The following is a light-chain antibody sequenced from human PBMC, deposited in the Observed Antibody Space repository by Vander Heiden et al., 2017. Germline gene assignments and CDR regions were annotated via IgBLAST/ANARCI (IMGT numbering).Light chain of an antibody. Sequence: QSVLTQPPSVSGAPGQRVTISCTGSSSNIGAGYDVHWYQHLPGTAPKPLIYGNTHRPSGVPDRFSGSKSGTSASLAITGLQAEDEAVYSCQSFDSSLTGPVVFGGGTKLTVL. J-gene: IGLJ2*01. CDR3: QSFDSSLTGPVV. CDR1: SSNIGAGYD. V-gene: IGLV1-40*01. CDR2: GNT.